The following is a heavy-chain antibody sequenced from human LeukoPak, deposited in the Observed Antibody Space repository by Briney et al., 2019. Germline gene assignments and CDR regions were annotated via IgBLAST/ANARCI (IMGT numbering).Heavy chain of an antibody. V-gene: IGHV1-18*01. CDR3: ARGQPGAAAGTFDY. J-gene: IGHJ4*02. D-gene: IGHD6-13*01. CDR1: GYTFTSYG. Sequence: GASVKVSCKASGYTFTSYGISWVRQAPGQGLEWMGWISAYNGNTNYAQKLQGRVTMTTDTSTSTAYMELRSLKSDDTAVYYCARGQPGAAAGTFDYWGQGTLVTVSS. CDR2: ISAYNGNT.